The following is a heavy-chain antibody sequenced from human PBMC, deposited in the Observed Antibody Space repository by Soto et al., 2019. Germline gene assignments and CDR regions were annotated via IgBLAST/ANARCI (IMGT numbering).Heavy chain of an antibody. V-gene: IGHV4-59*08. D-gene: IGHD5-18*01. Sequence: QLQLQESGPGLVKPSETLSLTCPVSGGSISGYYWSWLRQPPGKGLEWIAFIHYTGSSNSNPSLKSRVTISVDPSKNQFSLKLSSVTAAAPAVYYCARHSNEYRKSLDSWGQGTLVTVSS. J-gene: IGHJ5*02. CDR2: IHYTGSS. CDR1: GGSISGYY. CDR3: ARHSNEYRKSLDS.